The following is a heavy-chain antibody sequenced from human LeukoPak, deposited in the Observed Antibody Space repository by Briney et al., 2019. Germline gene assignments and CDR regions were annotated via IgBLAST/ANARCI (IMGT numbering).Heavy chain of an antibody. CDR3: ARDISRQWLNYYYYMDV. V-gene: IGHV1-18*01. CDR1: GYTFTSYG. D-gene: IGHD6-19*01. CDR2: ISAYNGNT. Sequence: ASVKVSCKASGYTFTSYGISWVRQAPGQGLEWMGWISAYNGNTNYAQKLQGRVTMTTDTSTSTAYMELRSLRPDDTAVYYCARDISRQWLNYYYYMDVWGKGTTVTVSS. J-gene: IGHJ6*03.